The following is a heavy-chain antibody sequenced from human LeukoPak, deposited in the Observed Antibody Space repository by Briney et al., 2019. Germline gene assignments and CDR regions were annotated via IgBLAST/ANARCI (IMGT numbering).Heavy chain of an antibody. CDR1: GGSINSYY. D-gene: IGHD3-10*01. J-gene: IGHJ4*02. CDR2: VSYTGTT. V-gene: IGHV4-59*01. CDR3: ARNVGGLRGFDY. Sequence: SETLSLTCSVSGGSINSYYWSWIRQPPGKGLEWIGWVSYTGTTYFNPSLQSRVTISVDTSKNQFSLRLTSVTAADTAVFFCARNVGGLRGFDYWAREPWSPSPQ.